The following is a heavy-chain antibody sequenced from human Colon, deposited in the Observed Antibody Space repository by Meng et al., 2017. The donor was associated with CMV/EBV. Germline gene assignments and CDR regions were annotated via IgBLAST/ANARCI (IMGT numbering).Heavy chain of an antibody. CDR2: IGHDGTNK. CDR3: AKDGGSSWYGANDY. CDR1: GFTFSSYG. D-gene: IGHD6-13*01. J-gene: IGHJ4*02. V-gene: IGHV3-30*02. Sequence: GGPLRLSCAASGFTFSSYGMHWVRQAPDKGLEWVAFIGHDGTNKYYGDSVKGRFTISRDNSKYTLYLQMNSLRAEDTAVYYCAKDGGSSWYGANDYWGQGTLVTVSS.